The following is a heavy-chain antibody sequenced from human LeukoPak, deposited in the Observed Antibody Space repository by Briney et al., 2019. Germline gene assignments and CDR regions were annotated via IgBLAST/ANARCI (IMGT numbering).Heavy chain of an antibody. Sequence: SDTLSLTYTFSGGFIRHSYWTWAPHFPGKGLEWIGYIYYSGITSENPALKSRVSMSVDTSKNQFSLNLTSGTAADTAVYYCARADFSNCPDWGQGTLVTVSS. V-gene: IGHV4-59*07. J-gene: IGHJ4*02. CDR2: IYYSGIT. CDR3: ARADFSNCPD. CDR1: GGFIRHSY. D-gene: IGHD2-21*01.